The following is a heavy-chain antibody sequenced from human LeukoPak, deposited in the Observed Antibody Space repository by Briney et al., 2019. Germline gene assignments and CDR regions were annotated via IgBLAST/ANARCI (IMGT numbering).Heavy chain of an antibody. CDR3: AKDSNYYDSTAFDI. CDR1: GFTFSSYG. J-gene: IGHJ3*02. CDR2: ISYDGSNK. Sequence: GRSLRLSCAASGFTFSSYGMHWVRQAPGKGLEWVAVISYDGSNKYYADSVKGRFTISRDNSKNTLYLQMNSLRAEDTAVYYCAKDSNYYDSTAFDIWGQGTMVTVAS. D-gene: IGHD3-22*01. V-gene: IGHV3-30*18.